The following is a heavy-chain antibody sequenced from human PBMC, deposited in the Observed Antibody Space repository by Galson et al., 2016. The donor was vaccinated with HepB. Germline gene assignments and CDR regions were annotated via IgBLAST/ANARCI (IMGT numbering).Heavy chain of an antibody. CDR1: DGSISSHW. D-gene: IGHD3/OR15-3a*01. CDR2: IFHLGNT. CDR3: AWTPHN. J-gene: IGHJ4*02. Sequence: SETLPLTCTVSDGSISSHWWSWVRQPPGKGLEWVGEIFHLGNTNYNPSLRSRLTISLDKSKNQFYLNLASVTAADTAVYYCAWTPHNWGQGILVTVAS. V-gene: IGHV4-4*02.